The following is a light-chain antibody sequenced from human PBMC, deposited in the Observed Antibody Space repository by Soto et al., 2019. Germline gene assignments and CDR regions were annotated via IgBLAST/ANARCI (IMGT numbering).Light chain of an antibody. CDR2: EAS. V-gene: IGKV1-5*01. CDR3: QQSYSTPHT. CDR1: QSVSGW. Sequence: DIQMTQSPSTLSASVGDTVTVPCRASQSVSGWLDRYQQKTGEAPKFLIYEASALPRGVPSRFSGSGSGTKLTRTIASLRPDDFATYYCQQSYSTPHTCGQGTKLASK. J-gene: IGKJ2*01.